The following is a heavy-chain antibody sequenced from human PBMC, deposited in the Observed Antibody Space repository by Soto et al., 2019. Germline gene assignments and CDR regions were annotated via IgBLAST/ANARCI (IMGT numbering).Heavy chain of an antibody. CDR1: GYTFTSYD. CDR3: ASTVAGTHAFDI. CDR2: MNPNSGNA. Sequence: QVQLVQSGAEVKKPGASVKVSCKASGYTFTSYDINWVRQATGQGLEWMGWMNPNSGNAVYAQKFQGRVTMTRTTYISTAYMELSSLRSEDTAVYYCASTVAGTHAFDIWGQGTMVTVSS. V-gene: IGHV1-8*01. J-gene: IGHJ3*02. D-gene: IGHD6-19*01.